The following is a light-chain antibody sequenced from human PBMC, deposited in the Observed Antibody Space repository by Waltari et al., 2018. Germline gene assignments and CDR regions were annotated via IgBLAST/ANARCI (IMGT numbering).Light chain of an antibody. V-gene: IGKV3-15*01. CDR3: QQYDKWPPRYT. CDR1: QSVTTN. Sequence: TQSPATLSVSPGETATLYCRASQSVTTNLAWYQQKLGQAPRLLIFAASTRATGVPVRFSGSGSGTEFTLSISSLQSEDFAVYYCQQYDKWPPRYTFGPGTRVEIK. J-gene: IGKJ4*02. CDR2: AAS.